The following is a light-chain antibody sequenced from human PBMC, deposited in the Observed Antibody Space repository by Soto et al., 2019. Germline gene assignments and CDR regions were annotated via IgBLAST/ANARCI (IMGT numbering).Light chain of an antibody. J-gene: IGKJ4*01. CDR2: TAS. CDR3: QQYDDRPLT. CDR1: QDISDS. Sequence: DIQMTQSPSSLSGSVGDRVTITFQASQDISDSLNWYQQKPGKAPKLVIYTASNLETGVPSRFSGSGSGTHFAFTISSLQPEDIATYYCQQYDDRPLTFGGGTKV. V-gene: IGKV1-33*01.